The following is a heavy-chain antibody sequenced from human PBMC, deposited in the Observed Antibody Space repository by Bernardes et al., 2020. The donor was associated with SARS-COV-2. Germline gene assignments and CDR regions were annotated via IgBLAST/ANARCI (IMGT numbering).Heavy chain of an antibody. CDR1: GGSISSSY. Sequence: SETLSLSCIVSGGSISSSYWTWIRHPPGRRLEWIGSIYYNGRTNYNPSLNSRVTISVDSSKNQFSLSMRSVTAADTAVYYCARIDCVTTSCYPTYWYFNLWGRGTLVTVSS. CDR2: IYYNGRT. D-gene: IGHD2-2*01. V-gene: IGHV4-59*01. CDR3: ARIDCVTTSCYPTYWYFNL. J-gene: IGHJ2*01.